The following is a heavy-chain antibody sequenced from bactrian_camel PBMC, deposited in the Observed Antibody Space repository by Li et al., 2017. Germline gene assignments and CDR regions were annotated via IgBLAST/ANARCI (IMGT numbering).Heavy chain of an antibody. CDR3: AARPSSGFRRCVVKNEGAFDY. J-gene: IGHJ4*01. D-gene: IGHD1*01. CDR2: IINDGST. CDR1: SHTHSMC. Sequence: QVQLVESGGGLVQPGGSLRLSCEASSHTHSMCVGWFRQAPGKEREFVSTIINDGSTHIADSVEGRFVISQDMSKDMVVLQMDNLKPEDTAMYYCAARPSSGFRRCVVKNEGAFDYWGQWTQVTVS. V-gene: IGHV3S53*01.